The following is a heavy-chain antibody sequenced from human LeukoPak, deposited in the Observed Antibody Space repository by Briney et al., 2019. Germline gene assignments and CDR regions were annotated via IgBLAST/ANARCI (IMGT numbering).Heavy chain of an antibody. V-gene: IGHV3-7*03. Sequence: PGGSLRLSCAASGFIFSSYWVSWVRQAPGKGLEWVANIKQDGSEKYYVDSVKGRFTISRDNAKNSLYLQMNSLRAEDTAVYYCAKGYYSNYYVGYYFDYWGQGTLVTVSS. D-gene: IGHD4-11*01. CDR3: AKGYYSNYYVGYYFDY. CDR1: GFIFSSYW. CDR2: IKQDGSEK. J-gene: IGHJ4*02.